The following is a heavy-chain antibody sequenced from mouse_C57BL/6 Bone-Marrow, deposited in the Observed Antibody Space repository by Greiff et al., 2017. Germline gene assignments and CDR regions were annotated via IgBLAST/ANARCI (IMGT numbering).Heavy chain of an antibody. CDR3: ARTYDGSSHAIDY. Sequence: VQLQESGPGLVQPSQCLSITCKVSGFSLTSYGVHWVRQSPGKGLEWLGVIWRGGSTDYNAAFMSRLSITKDNSKSQVFFKMNSLQADDTSIYYCARTYDGSSHAIDYWGQGTSVTVSS. V-gene: IGHV2-5*01. CDR2: IWRGGST. J-gene: IGHJ4*01. D-gene: IGHD1-1*01. CDR1: GFSLTSYG.